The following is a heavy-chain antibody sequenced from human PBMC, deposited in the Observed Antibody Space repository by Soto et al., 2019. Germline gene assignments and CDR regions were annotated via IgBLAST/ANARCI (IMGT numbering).Heavy chain of an antibody. D-gene: IGHD2-15*01. CDR2: ISSSGSTI. CDR1: GVTVSSYE. CDR3: LIVVVVAAKNGMDV. Sequence: GGSLRLSCAASGVTVSSYEMNWVRQAPGKGLEWVSYISSSGSTIYYADSVKGRFTISRDNAKNSLYLQMNSLRAEDTAVYYCLIVVVVAAKNGMDVWGQGTTVTVSS. V-gene: IGHV3-48*03. J-gene: IGHJ6*02.